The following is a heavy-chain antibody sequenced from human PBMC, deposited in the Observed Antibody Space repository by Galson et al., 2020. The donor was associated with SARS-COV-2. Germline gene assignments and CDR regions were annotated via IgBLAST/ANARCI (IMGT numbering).Heavy chain of an antibody. D-gene: IGHD3-3*01. CDR3: AKDPKTERITIFGVVINPWFDP. J-gene: IGHJ5*02. V-gene: IGHV3-23*01. Sequence: GESLKISCAASGFTISSYAMSWVRQAPGKGLEWVSAISGSGGSTYYADSVKGRFTISRDNSKNTLYLQMNSLRAEDTAVYYCAKDPKTERITIFGVVINPWFDPWGQGTLVTVSS. CDR1: GFTISSYA. CDR2: ISGSGGST.